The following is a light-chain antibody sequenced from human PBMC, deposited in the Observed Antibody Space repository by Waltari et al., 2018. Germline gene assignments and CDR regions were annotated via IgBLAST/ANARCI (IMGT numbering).Light chain of an antibody. CDR1: SSDVDNYNR. J-gene: IGLJ2*01. CDR2: EVS. Sequence: QSALTQPPSVSGSPGQSVTISCTGTSSDVDNYNRVSWYQQPPGTAPKRIIYEVSNRPAGVPDRFSGSKSGDTASLTISGLQAEDEADYYCTLHTTTTTVFGGGTKVTVL. V-gene: IGLV2-18*01. CDR3: TLHTTTTTV.